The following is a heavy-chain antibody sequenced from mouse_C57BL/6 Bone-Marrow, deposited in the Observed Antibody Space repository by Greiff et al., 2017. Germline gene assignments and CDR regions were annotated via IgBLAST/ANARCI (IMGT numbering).Heavy chain of an antibody. J-gene: IGHJ1*03. CDR2: IDPGSGST. V-gene: IGHV1-55*01. CDR1: GYTFTSYW. D-gene: IGHD1-1*01. CDR3: ARDYYGSSYWYFDV. Sequence: VQLQQPGAELVKPGASVKMSCKASGYTFTSYWITWVKQRPGQGLEWIGDIDPGSGSTNYNEKFKSKATLTVDTSSSKAYMQLSSLTSEDSAVYYCARDYYGSSYWYFDVWGTGTTVTGSS.